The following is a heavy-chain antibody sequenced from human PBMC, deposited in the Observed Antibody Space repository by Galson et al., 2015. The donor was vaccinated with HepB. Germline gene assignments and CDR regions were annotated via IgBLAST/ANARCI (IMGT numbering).Heavy chain of an antibody. V-gene: IGHV5-10-1*01. CDR2: IDPSDSYT. J-gene: IGHJ2*01. CDR1: GYSFTSYW. CDR3: ARRGGEYDILTGYYAKKDYWYFDL. Sequence: QSGAEVKKPGESLRISCKGSGYSFTSYWISWVRQMPGKGLEWMGRIDPSDSYTNYSPSFQGHVTISADKSISTAYLQWSSLKASDTAMYYCARRGGEYDILTGYYAKKDYWYFDLWGRGTLVTVSS. D-gene: IGHD3-9*01.